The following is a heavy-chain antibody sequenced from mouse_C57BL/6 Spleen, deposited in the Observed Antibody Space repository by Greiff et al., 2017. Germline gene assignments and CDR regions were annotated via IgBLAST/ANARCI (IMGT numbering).Heavy chain of an antibody. V-gene: IGHV1-82*01. CDR1: GYAFSSSW. CDR3: ARSWVLYFDY. J-gene: IGHJ2*01. Sequence: QVHVKQSGPELVKPGASVKISCKASGYAFSSSWMNWVKQRPGKGLEWLGRIYPGDGDTNYNQKFKGKSTLTVDKSSSTAYMQLSSLTSEDSAVYYCARSWVLYFDYWGQGTTLTVSS. D-gene: IGHD4-1*01. CDR2: IYPGDGDT.